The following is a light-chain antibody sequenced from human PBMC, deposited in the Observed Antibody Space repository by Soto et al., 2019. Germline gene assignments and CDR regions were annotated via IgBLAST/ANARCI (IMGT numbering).Light chain of an antibody. CDR3: MQALQAPYT. CDR2: LGS. V-gene: IGKV2-28*01. CDR1: QSLLYSNVYND. Sequence: DIVMTQSQLSLPVTPGEPASISCRSSQSLLYSNVYNDLLWYLQKPGQSPQLLIYLGSNRASGVPDRFSGSGSGTDFTLKISRVEAEDVGVYYCMQALQAPYTFGQGTKLEIK. J-gene: IGKJ2*01.